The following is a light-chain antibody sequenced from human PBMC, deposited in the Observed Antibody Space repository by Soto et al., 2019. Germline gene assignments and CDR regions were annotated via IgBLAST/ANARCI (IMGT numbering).Light chain of an antibody. J-gene: IGKJ1*01. Sequence: DIVMTQSPDSLAVSLGERATINCKSSQSVLYSSDNKNYFAWYQQKPGQPPKLLIYWASTRESGVPDRFSGSGSGTDFTLTITSLQAEDVEVYYCQQYYSTPWTFGQGTKVEIK. CDR2: WAS. CDR1: QSVLYSSDNKNY. CDR3: QQYYSTPWT. V-gene: IGKV4-1*01.